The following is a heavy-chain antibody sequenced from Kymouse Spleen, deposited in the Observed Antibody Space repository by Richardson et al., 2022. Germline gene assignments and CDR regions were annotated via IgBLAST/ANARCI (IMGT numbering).Heavy chain of an antibody. D-gene: IGHD4-11,IGHD4-11*01. CDR3: ARGLQNPYYYYYYGMDV. CDR2: IGTAGDT. V-gene: IGHV3-13*01. CDR1: GFTFSSYD. J-gene: IGHJ6*02. Sequence: EVQLVESGGGLVQPGGSLRLSCAASGFTFSSYDMHWVRQATGKGLEWVSAIGTAGDTYYPGSVKGRFTISRENAKNSLYLQMNSLRAGDTAVYYCARGLQNPYYYYYYGMDVWGQGTTVTVSS.